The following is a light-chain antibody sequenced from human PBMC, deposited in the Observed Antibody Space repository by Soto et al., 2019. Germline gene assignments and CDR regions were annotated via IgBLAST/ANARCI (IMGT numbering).Light chain of an antibody. CDR2: DVS. V-gene: IGKV1-33*01. CDR1: QDISNF. J-gene: IGKJ5*01. Sequence: DIQMTQSPSSLSASVGDRVTITCQASQDISNFLIWYQQKPGKAPNLLIYDVSNLETGVPSRFSGSRSGTHFTFTISNLQPEDFATYYCQQYHDLPITFGQGTRLDIK. CDR3: QQYHDLPIT.